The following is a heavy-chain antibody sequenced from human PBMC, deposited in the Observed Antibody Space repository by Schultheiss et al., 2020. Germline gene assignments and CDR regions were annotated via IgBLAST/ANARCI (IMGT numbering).Heavy chain of an antibody. D-gene: IGHD2-2*01. Sequence: GGSLRLSCAASGFTFSSYSMNWVRQAPGKGLEWVASISNSGGDIYYTDSLKGRFTISRDNAKTSLYLQMNSLRAEDTAVYYCARAPGSTSRKLDYWGQGTLVTVSS. CDR3: ARAPGSTSRKLDY. J-gene: IGHJ4*02. CDR1: GFTFSSYS. CDR2: ISNSGGDI. V-gene: IGHV3-21*01.